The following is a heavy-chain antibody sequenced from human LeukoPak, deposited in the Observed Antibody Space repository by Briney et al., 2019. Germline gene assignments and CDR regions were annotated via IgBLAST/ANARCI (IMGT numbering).Heavy chain of an antibody. CDR1: GGSFSGYY. Sequence: SETLSLTCAVYGGSFSGYYWSWIRQPPGKGLEWIGEINHSGSTNYNPSLKSRVTISVDTSQNQFSLKLSSVTAADTAVYYCAREGTLRVLDYWGQGTLVTVSS. V-gene: IGHV4-34*01. CDR2: INHSGST. D-gene: IGHD1-1*01. J-gene: IGHJ4*02. CDR3: AREGTLRVLDY.